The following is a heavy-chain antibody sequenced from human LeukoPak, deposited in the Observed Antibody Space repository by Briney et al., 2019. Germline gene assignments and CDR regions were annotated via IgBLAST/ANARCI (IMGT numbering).Heavy chain of an antibody. D-gene: IGHD6-19*01. CDR2: ISASVSNT. CDR3: AKRLAVLGPSFDL. Sequence: GGSLRLSCTASGFTFGSYAMSWVRQAPGRGLEWVSAISASVSNTYYADSVRGRFTISRGNSKNTLYLQMNSLTPEDTAIYYCAKRLAVLGPSFDLWGQGALVTVSS. V-gene: IGHV3-23*01. J-gene: IGHJ4*02. CDR1: GFTFGSYA.